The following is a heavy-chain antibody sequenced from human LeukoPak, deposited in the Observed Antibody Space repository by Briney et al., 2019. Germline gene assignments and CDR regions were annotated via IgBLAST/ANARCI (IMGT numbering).Heavy chain of an antibody. CDR3: ARGGGDLFYYYMDV. D-gene: IGHD2-21*02. J-gene: IGHJ6*03. V-gene: IGHV1-69*05. CDR2: IIPIFGTA. CDR1: GGTFSSYA. Sequence: ASVKVSCKASGGTFSSYAISWVRQAPGQGLEWMGGIIPIFGTANYAQKFQGRVTITTDESTSTAYMELSSLRSEDTAVYYCARGGGDLFYYYMDVWGKGPRSPSP.